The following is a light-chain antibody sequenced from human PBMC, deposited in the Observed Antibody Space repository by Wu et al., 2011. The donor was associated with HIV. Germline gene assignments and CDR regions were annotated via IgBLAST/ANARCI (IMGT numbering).Light chain of an antibody. V-gene: IGKV3-20*01. Sequence: SCRASQTVASDYFRPGTSTRPGQSPKLLIYGASSRATGIPDRFSGSGSGTDFTLTIRRPEPEDIAVYYCQQYGSSPYTFGQGTKLEI. CDR1: QTVASDY. CDR3: QQYGSSPYT. J-gene: IGKJ2*01. CDR2: GAS.